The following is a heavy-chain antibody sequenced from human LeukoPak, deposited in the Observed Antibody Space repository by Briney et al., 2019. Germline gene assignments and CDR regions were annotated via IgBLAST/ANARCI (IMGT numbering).Heavy chain of an antibody. D-gene: IGHD5-12*01. V-gene: IGHV4-34*01. CDR3: ARDRVATTHYYYGMDV. J-gene: IGHJ6*02. Sequence: SETLSLTCAVYGGSFSGYYWSWIRQPPGKGLEWIGEINHSGSTNYNPSLKSRVTISVDTSKNQFSLKLSSVTAADTAVYYCARDRVATTHYYYGMDVWGQGTTVTVSS. CDR2: INHSGST. CDR1: GGSFSGYY.